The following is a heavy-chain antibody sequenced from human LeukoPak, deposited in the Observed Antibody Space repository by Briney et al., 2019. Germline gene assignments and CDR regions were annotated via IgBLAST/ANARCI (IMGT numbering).Heavy chain of an antibody. J-gene: IGHJ4*02. CDR1: GGSISSFY. Sequence: SETLSLTCTVSGGSISSFYWSWIRQPPGKGLEWIGYIYYSGSTYYNPSLKSRVTISVDTSKNQFSLKLSSVTAADTAVYYCARSLGVYDSSGYCDYWGQGTLVTVSS. D-gene: IGHD3-22*01. CDR3: ARSLGVYDSSGYCDY. CDR2: IYYSGST. V-gene: IGHV4-59*08.